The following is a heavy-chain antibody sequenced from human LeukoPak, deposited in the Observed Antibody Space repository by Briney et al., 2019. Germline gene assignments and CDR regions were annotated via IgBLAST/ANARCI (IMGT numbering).Heavy chain of an antibody. CDR1: GYTFTGYY. CDR3: ARSEYGSGSYRYYYYMDV. V-gene: IGHV1-2*02. J-gene: IGHJ6*03. D-gene: IGHD3-10*01. Sequence: ASVKVSCKASGYTFTGYYMHWVRQAPGQGLEWMGWINPNSGGTNYAQKFQGRVTMTRDTSISTAYMELSRLRSDDTAVYYCARSEYGSGSYRYYYYMDVWGKGTTVTVSS. CDR2: INPNSGGT.